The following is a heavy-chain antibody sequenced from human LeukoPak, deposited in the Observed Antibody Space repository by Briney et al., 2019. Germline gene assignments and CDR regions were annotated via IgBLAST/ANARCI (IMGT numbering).Heavy chain of an antibody. Sequence: GGSLRLSCAASGFTFTSYSMNWVRQAPGKGLEWDSTISGGGGSAYYADSVKGRFTISRDNSKNTLYLQVNSLRAEDTAVYYCAKGGKWDVTPFDYWGQGTLVTVSS. CDR3: AKGGKWDVTPFDY. J-gene: IGHJ4*02. V-gene: IGHV3-23*01. D-gene: IGHD1-26*01. CDR1: GFTFTSYS. CDR2: ISGGGGSA.